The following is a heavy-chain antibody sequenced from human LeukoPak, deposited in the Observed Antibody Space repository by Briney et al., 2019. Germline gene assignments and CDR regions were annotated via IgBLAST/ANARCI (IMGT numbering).Heavy chain of an antibody. CDR3: ARSYDTSGYYYYFDY. CDR2: IYYRGNT. D-gene: IGHD3-22*01. CDR1: GGSISGRY. V-gene: IGHV4-59*11. Sequence: PSETLSLTCTVSGGSISGRYWSWIRQSPGKGLEWIGYIYYRGNTNYKPSLKRRVTISVDTSKNQFSLRLTSVTAADTAVYYCARSYDTSGYYYYFDYWGQGTLVTVSS. J-gene: IGHJ4*02.